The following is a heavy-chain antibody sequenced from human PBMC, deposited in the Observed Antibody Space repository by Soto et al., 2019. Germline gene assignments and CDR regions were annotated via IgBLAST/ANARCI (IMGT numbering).Heavy chain of an antibody. D-gene: IGHD3-10*01. CDR2: ISGGGETT. Sequence: EVQLLESGGGLVQPGGSLRLSCAASGFTFSSYAMWWVRQAPGKGLECVSAISGGGETTYYADSVKGRFTISRDNSKNTLYLQRNSLRAEDTAVYYCAFTSGSGSYYFDYWGQGTLVTVSS. V-gene: IGHV3-23*01. J-gene: IGHJ4*02. CDR1: GFTFSSYA. CDR3: AFTSGSGSYYFDY.